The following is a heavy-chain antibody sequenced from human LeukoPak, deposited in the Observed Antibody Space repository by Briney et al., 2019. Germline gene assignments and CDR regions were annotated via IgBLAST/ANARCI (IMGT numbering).Heavy chain of an antibody. CDR2: ISSSSSYI. J-gene: IGHJ5*02. CDR3: ARGADGVSSNSRGWFDP. D-gene: IGHD2-15*01. Sequence: GGSLRLSCAASGFTFSSYTMNWVRQAPGKGLEWVSSISSSSSYIYHADSVKGRFTFSRDNAKNSLYLQMNSLRAEDTAVYSCARGADGVSSNSRGWFDPWGQGTLVTVSS. CDR1: GFTFSSYT. V-gene: IGHV3-21*01.